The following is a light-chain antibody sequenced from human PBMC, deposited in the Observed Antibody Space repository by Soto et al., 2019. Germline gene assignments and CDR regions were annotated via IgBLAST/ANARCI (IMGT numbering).Light chain of an antibody. CDR3: MQALQIRVE. Sequence: DGVMTQFPLSLSVTPGEPASISCRSSQSLLHSNGYNYLDWYVQKPGQSPQLLIYLGSNRASGVPDRFSGSGSGTDFTLKISRVEDEDVGVYYCMQALQIRVEFGQGTKVEI. V-gene: IGKV2-28*01. CDR1: QSLLHSNGYNY. CDR2: LGS. J-gene: IGKJ1*01.